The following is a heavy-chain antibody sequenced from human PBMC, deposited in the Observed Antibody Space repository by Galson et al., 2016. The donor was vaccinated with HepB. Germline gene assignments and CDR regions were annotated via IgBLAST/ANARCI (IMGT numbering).Heavy chain of an antibody. V-gene: IGHV4-4*07. CDR3: TRDNFSWDSSGYRYFDS. Sequence: SETLSLTCSVSGGSINTYHWSWIRLPAGKGLEWVGRVNPSGSTHFNPSLKSRVTMSVDTSKNLLFLKLSSVTAADTAVYYCTRDNFSWDSSGYRYFDSWGQGTLVTVSS. D-gene: IGHD3-22*01. CDR2: VNPSGST. J-gene: IGHJ4*02. CDR1: GGSINTYH.